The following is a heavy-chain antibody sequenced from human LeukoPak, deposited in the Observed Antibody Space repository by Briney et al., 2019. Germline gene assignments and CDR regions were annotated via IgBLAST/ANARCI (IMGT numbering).Heavy chain of an antibody. D-gene: IGHD3-22*01. CDR1: GFTFSSYA. Sequence: RGSLRLSCAASGFTFSSYAMSWVRQAPGKGLEWVSAISGSGGSTYYADSVKGRFTISRDNSKNTLYLQMNSLRAEDTAVYYCANPSGYYPYYFDYWGQGTLVTVSS. CDR3: ANPSGYYPYYFDY. J-gene: IGHJ4*02. CDR2: ISGSGGST. V-gene: IGHV3-23*01.